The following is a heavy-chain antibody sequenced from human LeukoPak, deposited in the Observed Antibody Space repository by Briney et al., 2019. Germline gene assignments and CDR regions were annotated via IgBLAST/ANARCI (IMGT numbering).Heavy chain of an antibody. J-gene: IGHJ4*02. CDR1: GFTFSNAW. D-gene: IGHD2-2*01. CDR3: TTSPPGVVPAAMPFDY. V-gene: IGHV3-15*01. CDR2: IKSKTDGGTT. Sequence: GGSLRLSCAASGFTFSNAWMSWVRQAPGKGLEGVGRIKSKTDGGTTDYAAPGKGRFTITRDDTKNTLYLQMNSLKTEDTAVYYCTTSPPGVVPAAMPFDYWGQGTLVTVSA.